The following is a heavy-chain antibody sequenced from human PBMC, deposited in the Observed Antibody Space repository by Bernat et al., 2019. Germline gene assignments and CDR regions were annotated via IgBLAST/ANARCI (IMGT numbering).Heavy chain of an antibody. J-gene: IGHJ4*02. CDR1: GGSISSSSYY. CDR2: IYYSGST. CDR3: ARLPNRLIAARYYFDY. D-gene: IGHD6-6*01. Sequence: QLQLQESGPGLVKPSETLSLTCTVSGGSISSSSYYWGWIRQPPGKGLEWIGSIYYSGSTYYNPSLKSRDTISVDTSKNQFSLKLSSVTAADTAVYYCARLPNRLIAARYYFDYWGQGTLVTVSS. V-gene: IGHV4-39*01.